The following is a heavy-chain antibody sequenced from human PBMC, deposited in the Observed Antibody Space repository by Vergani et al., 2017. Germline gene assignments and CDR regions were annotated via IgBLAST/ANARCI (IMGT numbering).Heavy chain of an antibody. CDR2: ISGSGCST. V-gene: IGHV3-23*01. J-gene: IGHJ6*03. Sequence: EVQLLESGGGLVQPGGSLRLSCAASGFTFSSYDMSWVRQAPGKGLEWVSAISGSGCSTFYADSVKGRFTISRDNSKNTLYLQMINLRAEDTAVYYCSENPGGTTRRGDYYYYMDVWGKGTTVTVSS. CDR1: GFTFSSYD. CDR3: SENPGGTTRRGDYYYYMDV. D-gene: IGHD1/OR15-1a*01.